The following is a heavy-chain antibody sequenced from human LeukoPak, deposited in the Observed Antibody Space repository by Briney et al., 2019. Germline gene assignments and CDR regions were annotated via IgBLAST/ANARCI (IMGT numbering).Heavy chain of an antibody. CDR3: ASLLGACSVPHCPPSPDY. J-gene: IGHJ4*02. CDR1: GFIFSSYE. D-gene: IGHD2-15*01. CDR2: ISRSSSNI. Sequence: GGTLRLSCAASGFIFSSYEMSWVCQAPGKGLEWVSYISRSSSNIYYADSVKGRFAISRDNAKNSLYLQMNSLRAEDTATYYCASLLGACSVPHCPPSPDYWGQGTLVTVSS. V-gene: IGHV3-48*03.